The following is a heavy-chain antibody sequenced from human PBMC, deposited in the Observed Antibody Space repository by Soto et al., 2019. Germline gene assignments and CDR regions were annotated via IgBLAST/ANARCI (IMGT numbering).Heavy chain of an antibody. Sequence: ASVKVSCKASGYTFTSYDINWVRQATGQGLEWMGWMNPNSGNTGYAQKFQGRVTMTRNTSISTAYMELSSLRSEDTAVYYCARGLDSSGWYVGRELLDPWGQGTLVTVSS. CDR2: MNPNSGNT. CDR1: GYTFTSYD. V-gene: IGHV1-8*01. J-gene: IGHJ5*02. CDR3: ARGLDSSGWYVGRELLDP. D-gene: IGHD6-19*01.